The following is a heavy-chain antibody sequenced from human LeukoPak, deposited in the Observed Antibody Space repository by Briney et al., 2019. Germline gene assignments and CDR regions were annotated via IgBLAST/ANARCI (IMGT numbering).Heavy chain of an antibody. J-gene: IGHJ6*03. D-gene: IGHD1-26*01. CDR2: INSDGSST. CDR3: ARAAGAYSYYYYYMDV. V-gene: IGHV3-74*01. Sequence: GGSLRLSCAASGSTFSSYWMHWVRQAPGKGLVWVSRINSDGSSTSYADSVKGRFTISRDNAKNTLYLQMNSLRAEDTAVYYCARAAGAYSYYYYYMDVWGKGTRSPSP. CDR1: GSTFSSYW.